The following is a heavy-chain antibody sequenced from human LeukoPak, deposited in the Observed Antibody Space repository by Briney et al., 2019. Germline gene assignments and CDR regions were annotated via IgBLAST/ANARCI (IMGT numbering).Heavy chain of an antibody. CDR3: ARSGGGSSGWSSP. V-gene: IGHV4-38-2*02. J-gene: IGHJ5*02. D-gene: IGHD6-19*01. CDR2: IYHSGST. Sequence: SETLSLTCTVSGGSISGFYWSWIRQAPGKGLEWIGSIYHSGSTYYNASLKSRVTISVDTSKNQFSLKLSSVTAADTAVYYCARSGGGSSGWSSPWGQGTLVTVSS. CDR1: GGSISGFY.